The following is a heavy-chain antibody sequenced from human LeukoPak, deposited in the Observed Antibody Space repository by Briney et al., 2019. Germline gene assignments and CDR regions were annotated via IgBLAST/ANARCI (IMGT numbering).Heavy chain of an antibody. CDR3: ARTTGYYKYAY. D-gene: IGHD3-9*01. CDR1: GGTISSSNW. J-gene: IGHJ4*02. Sequence: SETLSLTCAVSGGTISSSNWWRGGRPPPGKGLEWTGEIYHSGSTNYNQSLKSRVTISVDKSKNKFSLKLSSVTAADTAVYYCARTTGYYKYAYWGQGTLVTVSS. V-gene: IGHV4-4*02. CDR2: IYHSGST.